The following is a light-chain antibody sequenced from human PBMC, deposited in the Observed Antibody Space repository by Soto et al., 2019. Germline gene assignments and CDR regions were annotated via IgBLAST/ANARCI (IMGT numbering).Light chain of an antibody. CDR3: QSYDSSLSGSI. V-gene: IGLV1-40*01. CDR2: GNS. CDR1: SSNIGAGYD. J-gene: IGLJ2*01. Sequence: QSVLTQPPSVSGAPGQRVTISCTGSSSNIGAGYDVHWYQQLPGTAPKLLIYGNSNRPSGVPERFSGSKSGTSASLAITGLQAEEEADYSCQSYDSSLSGSIFGGGTKLTVL.